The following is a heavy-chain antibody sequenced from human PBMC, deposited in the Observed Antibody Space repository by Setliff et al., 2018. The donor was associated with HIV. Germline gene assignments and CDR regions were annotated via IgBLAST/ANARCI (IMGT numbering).Heavy chain of an antibody. CDR1: GFTFSSYW. Sequence: PGGSLRLSCAASGFTFSSYWMSWVRQAPGKGLEYVAIIKEDGSEKYYVDSVKGRFTTSRDNSKNSLYLEMNSLRAEDTAVYYCARDPGLTASYYMDVWGKGTTVTVSS. J-gene: IGHJ6*03. D-gene: IGHD2-21*02. CDR2: IKEDGSEK. CDR3: ARDPGLTASYYMDV. V-gene: IGHV3-7*03.